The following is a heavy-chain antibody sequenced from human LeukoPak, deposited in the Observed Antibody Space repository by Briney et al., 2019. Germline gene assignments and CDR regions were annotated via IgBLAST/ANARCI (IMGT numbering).Heavy chain of an antibody. J-gene: IGHJ3*02. D-gene: IGHD1-26*01. V-gene: IGHV3-20*04. CDR1: GFTFDDYG. CDR2: INWNGGST. Sequence: PGGSLRLSCAASGFTFDDYGMNWVRQAPGKGLEWVAGINWNGGSTSYADSLKGRFTISRDNAKNSLYLQMNSLRAEDTALYYCARRKRYSGSPDAFDIWGQGTMVTVSS. CDR3: ARRKRYSGSPDAFDI.